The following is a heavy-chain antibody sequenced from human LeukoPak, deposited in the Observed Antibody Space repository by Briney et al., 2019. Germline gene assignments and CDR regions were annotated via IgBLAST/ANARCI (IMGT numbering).Heavy chain of an antibody. CDR3: ARDRYSPIFGG. V-gene: IGHV3-66*02. Sequence: GGSLRLSCAASGFTFSSDYISWVRQAPGKGLEWVSVIYRGGDTYYSDSVKGRFTISRDNSKNTLYLQMNSLRAEDTAVYYCARDRYSPIFGGWGQGTLVTVSS. CDR2: IYRGGDT. CDR1: GFTFSSDY. J-gene: IGHJ4*02. D-gene: IGHD3-3*01.